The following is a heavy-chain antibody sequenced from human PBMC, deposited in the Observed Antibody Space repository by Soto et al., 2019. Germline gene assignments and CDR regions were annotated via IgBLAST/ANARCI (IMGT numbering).Heavy chain of an antibody. CDR1: GFTFSSYS. D-gene: IGHD5-12*01. CDR2: ISSSSAYI. V-gene: IGHV3-21*01. CDR3: ARDIVATAYFDS. J-gene: IGHJ4*02. Sequence: PGGSLRLSCAASGFTFSSYSMNWVRQAPGKGLEWVSSISSSSAYIYYADSLKGRFTISRDNAKNSLYLQMNSLRAEDTAVYYCARDIVATAYFDSWGQGTLVTVSS.